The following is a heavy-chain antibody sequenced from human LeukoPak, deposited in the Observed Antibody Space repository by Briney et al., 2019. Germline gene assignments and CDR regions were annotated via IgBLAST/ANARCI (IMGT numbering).Heavy chain of an antibody. V-gene: IGHV4-39*01. CDR3: ASIPGIAAAGTIDHNY. CDR2: IYYSGST. J-gene: IGHJ4*02. CDR1: GGSISSSSYY. D-gene: IGHD6-13*01. Sequence: SETLSLTCTVSGGSISSSSYYWGWIRQPPGKGLEWIGSIYYSGSTYYNPSLRSRVTMSVDTSKNQFSLRLSSVTAADTAVYYCASIPGIAAAGTIDHNYWGQGTLVTVSS.